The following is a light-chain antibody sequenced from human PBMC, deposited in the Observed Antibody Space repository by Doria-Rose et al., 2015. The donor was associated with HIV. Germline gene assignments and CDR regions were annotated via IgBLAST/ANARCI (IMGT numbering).Light chain of an antibody. CDR2: DAS. Sequence: TQSPGTLSLSPGERATLSCRASQRVKSSYLAWYQQQPVQAPRLLIYDASTRATGIPDRFSGSGSGTDFTLTISRLEPEDVAVYYCQQYGTSRGTFGQGTRLEIK. V-gene: IGKV3-20*01. J-gene: IGKJ5*01. CDR1: QRVKSSY. CDR3: QQYGTSRGT.